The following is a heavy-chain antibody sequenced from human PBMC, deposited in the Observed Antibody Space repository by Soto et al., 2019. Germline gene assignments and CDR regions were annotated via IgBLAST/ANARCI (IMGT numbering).Heavy chain of an antibody. J-gene: IGHJ3*02. V-gene: IGHV3-53*01. CDR1: GFPVSSNY. CDR2: IDSGGST. Sequence: EAQLVESGGGLIQPGGSLRLSCAASGFPVSSNYMSWVRQAPGKGLEWVSVIDSGGSTYYADSVKGRFTISRDNSKNTLYLQMNSVSAEDKAVYYCARSPGPHAFDIWGQGTMVTVSS. CDR3: ARSPGPHAFDI.